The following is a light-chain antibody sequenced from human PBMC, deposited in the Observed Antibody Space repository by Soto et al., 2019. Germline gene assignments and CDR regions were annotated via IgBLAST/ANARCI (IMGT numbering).Light chain of an antibody. V-gene: IGKV3-15*01. CDR3: HQYNTWPPHFT. CDR2: GAS. J-gene: IGKJ3*01. Sequence: EVVMTQSPATLSVYPGERATLSCRASQSVSSNLAWYQQKPGQAPRLLIYGASTRATGIPARFSGSGSGTEFTLTISSLQSDDLAVYYCHQYNTWPPHFTFGPGTKVDI. CDR1: QSVSSN.